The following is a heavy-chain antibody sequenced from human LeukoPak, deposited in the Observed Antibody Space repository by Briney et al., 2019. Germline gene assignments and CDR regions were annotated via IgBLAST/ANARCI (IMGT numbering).Heavy chain of an antibody. J-gene: IGHJ4*02. Sequence: SGPTLVKPTQTLTLTCTFSGFSLSTSGVGVGWIRQPPGKALEWLALIYWNDDKRYSPSLKSRLTITKDTSKNQVVLTMTNMDPVDTATCYCAHRRGQLLPTVTDFDYWGQGTLVTVSS. CDR2: IYWNDDK. CDR3: AHRRGQLLPTVTDFDY. CDR1: GFSLSTSGVG. V-gene: IGHV2-5*01. D-gene: IGHD2-2*01.